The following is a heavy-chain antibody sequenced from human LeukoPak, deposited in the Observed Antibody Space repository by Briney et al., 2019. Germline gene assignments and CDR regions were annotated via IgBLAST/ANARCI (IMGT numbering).Heavy chain of an antibody. J-gene: IGHJ4*02. CDR3: ARQMYYDFWSGYSTFDY. Sequence: GRSLRLSCAASGFTFSSYAMNWVRQAPGKGLEWASYISSSGNTIYYADSVKGRFTISRDNAKNALYLQMNSVRAEDTAVYYCARQMYYDFWSGYSTFDYWGRGTLVTVSS. D-gene: IGHD3-3*01. CDR1: GFTFSSYA. V-gene: IGHV3-48*03. CDR2: ISSSGNTI.